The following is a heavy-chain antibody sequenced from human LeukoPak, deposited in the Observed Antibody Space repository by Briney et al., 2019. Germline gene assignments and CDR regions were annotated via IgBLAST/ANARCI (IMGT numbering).Heavy chain of an antibody. D-gene: IGHD2-2*01. CDR3: ADCSSTSCPVFQH. Sequence: GGSLRLSCAASGFTFSSYSMNWVRQAPGKGLEWVSSISGSSAYIYYADSVKGRFTISRDNAKNSLYLQMNSLRAEDTAVYYCADCSSTSCPVFQHWGQGTLVTVSS. CDR1: GFTFSSYS. J-gene: IGHJ1*01. CDR2: ISGSSAYI. V-gene: IGHV3-21*01.